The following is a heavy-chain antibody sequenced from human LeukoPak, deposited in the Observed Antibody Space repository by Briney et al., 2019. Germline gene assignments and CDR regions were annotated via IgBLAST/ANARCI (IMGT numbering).Heavy chain of an antibody. Sequence: SETLSLTCAVSGGSISSSNWWSWVRQPPGKGLEWIGEIYHSGSTYYNPSLKSRVTISVDRSKNQFSLKLSSVTAADTAVYYCAREWLRGANDAFDIWGQGTMVTVSS. D-gene: IGHD5-12*01. CDR1: GGSISSSNW. CDR2: IYHSGST. J-gene: IGHJ3*02. CDR3: AREWLRGANDAFDI. V-gene: IGHV4-4*02.